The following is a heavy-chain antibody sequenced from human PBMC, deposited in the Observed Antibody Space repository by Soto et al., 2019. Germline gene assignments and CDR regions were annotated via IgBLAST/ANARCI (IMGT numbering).Heavy chain of an antibody. CDR3: AKCPRMPGFKFGELRSNGGVLYYFDY. CDR1: GFTFSSYA. J-gene: IGHJ4*02. Sequence: EVQLLESGGGLVQPGGSLRLSCAASGFTFSSYAMSWVRQAPGKGLEWVSAISGSGGSTYYADSVKGRFTISRDNSKNTLYLQMNSLRAEDTALYYCAKCPRMPGFKFGELRSNGGVLYYFDYWGQGTLVTVSS. D-gene: IGHD3-10*01. CDR2: ISGSGGST. V-gene: IGHV3-23*01.